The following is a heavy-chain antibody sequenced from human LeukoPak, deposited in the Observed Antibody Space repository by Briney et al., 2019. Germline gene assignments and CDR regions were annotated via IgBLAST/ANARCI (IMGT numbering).Heavy chain of an antibody. CDR1: GGTFSSYA. CDR2: IIPICGTA. J-gene: IGHJ6*03. V-gene: IGHV1-69*06. D-gene: IGHD2/OR15-2a*01. Sequence: SVKVSCKASGGTFSSYAISWVRQAPGQGLEWMGGIIPICGTANYAQKFQGRVTITADKSTSTAYMELSSLRSEDTAVYYCARYFRHYYYYMDVWGKGTTVTVS. CDR3: ARYFRHYYYYMDV.